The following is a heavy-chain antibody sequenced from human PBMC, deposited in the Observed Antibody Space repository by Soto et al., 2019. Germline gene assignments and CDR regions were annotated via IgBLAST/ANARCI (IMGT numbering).Heavy chain of an antibody. CDR3: ARVEYNSNSLVRGTSGPNCFDP. Sequence: ASVTVCSKASGDGFASCGRRWARQAPGQGLEWMGWISAYNGDTNHAQKFQGRVTMTRDTSTRTVYMELRSLRFDDTAVYYCARVEYNSNSLVRGTSGPNCFDPWGQGTLVTVSS. V-gene: IGHV1-18*01. D-gene: IGHD6-6*01. CDR2: ISAYNGDT. CDR1: GDGFASCG. J-gene: IGHJ5*02.